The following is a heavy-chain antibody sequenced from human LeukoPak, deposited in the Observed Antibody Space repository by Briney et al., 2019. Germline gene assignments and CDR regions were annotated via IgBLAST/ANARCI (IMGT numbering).Heavy chain of an antibody. CDR2: IYHSGST. V-gene: IGHV4-38-2*02. CDR3: ARAPTGDYVDY. Sequence: SETLSLTCTVSGYSISSGYYWGWIRQPPGKGLEWIGSIYHSGSTYYNPSLKSRVTISVDTSKNQFSLKLSSVTAADTAVYYCARAPTGDYVDYWGQGTLVTVSS. J-gene: IGHJ4*02. D-gene: IGHD1-14*01. CDR1: GYSISSGYY.